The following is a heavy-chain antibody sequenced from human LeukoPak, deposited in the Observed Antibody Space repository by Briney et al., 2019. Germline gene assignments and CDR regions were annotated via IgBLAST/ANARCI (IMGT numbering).Heavy chain of an antibody. V-gene: IGHV4-34*01. D-gene: IGHD5-24*01. CDR2: INHSGST. CDR1: GGSFSGYY. CDR3: ARSSRDGYNLVDY. Sequence: KSSETLSLTCAVYGGSFSGYYWSWIRQPPGKGLEWIGEINHSGSTNYNPSLKSRVTISVDTSKNQFSLKLSSVAAADTAVYYCARSSRDGYNLVDYWGQGTLVTVSS. J-gene: IGHJ4*02.